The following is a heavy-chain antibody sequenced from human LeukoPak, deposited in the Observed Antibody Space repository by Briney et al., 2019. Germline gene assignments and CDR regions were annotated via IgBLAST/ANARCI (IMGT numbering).Heavy chain of an antibody. CDR2: ISAYNGNT. D-gene: IGHD3-3*01. CDR1: GYTFTSYG. V-gene: IGHV1-18*01. CDR3: AREKRFLEWLRSYGMDV. J-gene: IGHJ6*02. Sequence: ASVKVFCKASGYTFTSYGISWVRQAPGQGLEWMGWISAYNGNTNYAQKLQGRVTMTTDTSTSTAYMELRSLRSDDTAVYYCAREKRFLEWLRSYGMDVWGQGTTVTVPS.